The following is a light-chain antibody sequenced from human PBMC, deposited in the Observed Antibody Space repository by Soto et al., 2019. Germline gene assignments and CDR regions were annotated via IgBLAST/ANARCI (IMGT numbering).Light chain of an antibody. CDR2: SVS. CDR1: QSVSTN. CDR3: QQYHSWPLT. Sequence: EIVLTQSPATLSVSPGDRASLSCRASQSVSTNLAWYQHKPGQPPRLLFYSVSARASGVPARYSVSGSDTDFTLTISSLQSEDLAVYYCQQYHSWPLTFGQGIKVE. V-gene: IGKV3-15*01. J-gene: IGKJ1*01.